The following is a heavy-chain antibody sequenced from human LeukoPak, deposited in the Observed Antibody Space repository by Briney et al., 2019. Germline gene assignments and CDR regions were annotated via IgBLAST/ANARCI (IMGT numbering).Heavy chain of an antibody. CDR1: GGSISSYY. V-gene: IGHV4-59*08. CDR2: IYYSGST. CDR3: ASTSGSYYAFVY. Sequence: SETLSLTCTVSGGSISSYYWSWVRQPPGKGLEWIGYIYYSGSTNYNPSLKSRVTTSVDTSKNQFSLKLSSVTAADTAVYYCASTSGSYYAFVYWGQGTLVTVSS. D-gene: IGHD1-26*01. J-gene: IGHJ4*02.